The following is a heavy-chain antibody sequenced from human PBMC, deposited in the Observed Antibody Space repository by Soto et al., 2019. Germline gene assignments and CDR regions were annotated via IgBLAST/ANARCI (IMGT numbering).Heavy chain of an antibody. CDR1: GFSFNSFN. J-gene: IGHJ4*02. Sequence: PGGSLRLSCLASGFSFNSFNMNWIRRAPGRGLEWVASISVGGDNIYYGDSVQGRFTISRDNSKRSVFLDLSSLRVEDTAVYYCARDLGLLKSLFDYWGRGTLVTVSS. D-gene: IGHD3-16*01. CDR2: ISVGGDNI. CDR3: ARDLGLLKSLFDY. V-gene: IGHV3-21*01.